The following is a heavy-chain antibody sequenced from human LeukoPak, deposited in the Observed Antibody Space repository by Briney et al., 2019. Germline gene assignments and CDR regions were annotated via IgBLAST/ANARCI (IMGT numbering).Heavy chain of an antibody. J-gene: IGHJ6*03. V-gene: IGHV3-74*01. CDR3: ARLDDFWTGGPSGYYYYMDV. D-gene: IGHD3/OR15-3a*01. CDR1: GFTFSSYW. CDR2: INSDGSST. Sequence: GGSLRLSCAASGFTFSSYWMHWVRQAPGKGLMWVSRINSDGSSTSYADSVKGRFTISRENAKKSVYLQMTSLRVEDTAIYYCARLDDFWTGGPSGYYYYMDVWGNGTAVTVSS.